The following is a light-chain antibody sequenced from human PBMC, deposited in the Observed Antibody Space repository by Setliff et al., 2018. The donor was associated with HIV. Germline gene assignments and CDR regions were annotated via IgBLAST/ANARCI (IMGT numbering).Light chain of an antibody. CDR3: CSYAGSSALYV. CDR2: DAS. Sequence: QSVLTQPASVSGSPGQSITISCTGTSSDVGGYNYVSWYQQHPGKAPKLMIYDASKRPSGVSNRFSGSKSGNTASLTISGLQAEDEADYYCCSYAGSSALYVFGTGTKVTV. CDR1: SSDVGGYNY. J-gene: IGLJ1*01. V-gene: IGLV2-23*01.